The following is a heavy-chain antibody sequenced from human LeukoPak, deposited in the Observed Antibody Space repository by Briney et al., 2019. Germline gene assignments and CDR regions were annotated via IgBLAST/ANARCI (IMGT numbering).Heavy chain of an antibody. CDR1: GFTFSSYG. J-gene: IGHJ6*03. CDR3: AKDPQYYYYYYMDV. Sequence: TGRSLRLSCAASGFTFSSYGMHWVRQAPGKGLEWVAFIRYDGSNKYYADSVKGRFTISRDNSKNTLYLQMNSLRAEDTAVYYCAKDPQYYYYYYMDVWGKGTTVTVSS. V-gene: IGHV3-30*02. CDR2: IRYDGSNK.